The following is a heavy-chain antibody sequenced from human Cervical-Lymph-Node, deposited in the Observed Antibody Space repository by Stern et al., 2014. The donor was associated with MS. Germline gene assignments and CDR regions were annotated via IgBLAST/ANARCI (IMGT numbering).Heavy chain of an antibody. V-gene: IGHV3-30*03. Sequence: VQLVESGGGVVQPGKSLRLSCAASGFTFRDYGMHWVRQAPGKGLEWVALATYDGSDQYYADSVKGRFTVSRDNSKNTVLLQMNGLRPEDTAVYFCARDRGLTHYFYGMDVWGQGTTVTVSS. CDR2: ATYDGSDQ. CDR1: GFTFRDYG. D-gene: IGHD3-10*01. CDR3: ARDRGLTHYFYGMDV. J-gene: IGHJ6*02.